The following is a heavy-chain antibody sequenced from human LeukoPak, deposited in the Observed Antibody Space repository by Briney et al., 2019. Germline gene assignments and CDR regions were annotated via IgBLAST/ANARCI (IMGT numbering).Heavy chain of an antibody. CDR1: GFTFSSYG. V-gene: IGHV3-48*03. CDR2: ISSSGSTI. D-gene: IGHD3-10*02. CDR3: AELGITMIGGV. J-gene: IGHJ6*04. Sequence: GGSLRLSCAASGFTFSSYGMNWVRQAPGKGLEWVSYISSSGSTIYYADSVKGRFTIPRDNAKNSLYLQMNSLRAEDTAVYYCAELGITMIGGVWGKGTTVTISS.